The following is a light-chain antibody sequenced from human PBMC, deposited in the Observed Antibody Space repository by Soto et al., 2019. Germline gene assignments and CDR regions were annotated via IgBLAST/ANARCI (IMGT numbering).Light chain of an antibody. CDR1: QTLHSSY. CDR2: GAS. J-gene: IGKJ2*01. Sequence: IVLGQSPGTLSFSPGERATLSCSASQTLHSSYLAWYQQKRDQAPRLLIYGASRRATGIPDRFSGSGSGTDFTLTISRLEPEDFAVYYCQQYGSSPYTFGQGTKVDIK. V-gene: IGKV3-20*01. CDR3: QQYGSSPYT.